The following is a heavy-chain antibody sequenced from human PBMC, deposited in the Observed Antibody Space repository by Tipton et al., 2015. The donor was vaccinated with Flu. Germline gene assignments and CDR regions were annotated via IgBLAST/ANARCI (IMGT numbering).Heavy chain of an antibody. CDR1: GFTFSSYE. Sequence: GSLRLSCAAPGFTFSSYEMNWVRQAPGKGLEWVSYISGGGETMYYADSMKGRVTISRDNAKNSLFLQMNSLRAEDTAVYYCARLRPGGSCHDSWGQGTLVTVSS. D-gene: IGHD2-15*01. J-gene: IGHJ4*02. CDR2: ISGGGETM. V-gene: IGHV3-48*03. CDR3: ARLRPGGSCHDS.